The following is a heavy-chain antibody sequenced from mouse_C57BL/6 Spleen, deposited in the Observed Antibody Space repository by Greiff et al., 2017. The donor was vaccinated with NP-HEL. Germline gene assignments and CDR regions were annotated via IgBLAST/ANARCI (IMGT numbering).Heavy chain of an antibody. V-gene: IGHV14-1*01. D-gene: IGHD2-5*01. CDR3: SYSNYSIFPF. CDR2: IDPEDGDT. J-gene: IGHJ1*03. Sequence: VQLQQSGAELVRPGASVKLSCTASGFNIKDYYMHWVKQRPEQGLEWIGRIDPEDGDTEYAPKFQGKATMTADTSSNTAYLQLSSLTSEDTAVYYCSYSNYSIFPFWGTGTTVTVSS. CDR1: GFNIKDYY.